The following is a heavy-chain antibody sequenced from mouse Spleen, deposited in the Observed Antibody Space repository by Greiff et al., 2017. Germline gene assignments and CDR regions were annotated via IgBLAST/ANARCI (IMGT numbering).Heavy chain of an antibody. CDR1: GFTFSSYA. Sequence: EVNVVESGGGLVKRGGSLKLSCAASGFTFSSYAMSWVRQTPEKRLEWVATISSGGGNTYYPDSVKGRFTISRDNAKNTLYLQMSSLKSEDTAMYYCARHYYGDYWGQGTTLTVSS. D-gene: IGHD1-1*01. V-gene: IGHV5-9*04. CDR3: ARHYYGDY. CDR2: ISSGGGNT. J-gene: IGHJ2*01.